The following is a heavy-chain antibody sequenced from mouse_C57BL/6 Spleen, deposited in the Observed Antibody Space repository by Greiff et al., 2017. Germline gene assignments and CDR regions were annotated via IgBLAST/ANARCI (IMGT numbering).Heavy chain of an antibody. Sequence: EVKVVESGGGLVQPGGSLKLSCAASGFTFSDYYMYWVRQTPEKRLEWVAYISNGGGSTYYPDTLKGRFTISRDNAKNTLYLQMSRLKSEDTAMYYCARWYLHYFDYWGQGTTLTVSS. CDR3: ARWYLHYFDY. CDR1: GFTFSDYY. D-gene: IGHD1-3*01. J-gene: IGHJ2*01. CDR2: ISNGGGST. V-gene: IGHV5-12*01.